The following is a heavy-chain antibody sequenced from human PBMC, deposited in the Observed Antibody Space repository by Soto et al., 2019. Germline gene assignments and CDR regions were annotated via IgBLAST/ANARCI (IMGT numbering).Heavy chain of an antibody. J-gene: IGHJ4*02. CDR3: ARREVDTAMVSEYYFDY. CDR1: GYSFTSYW. V-gene: IGHV5-51*01. Sequence: GESLKISCKGSGYSFTSYWIGWVRQMPGKGLEWMGIIYPGDSDTRYSPSFQGQVTISADKSISTAYLQWSSLKASDTAMYYCARREVDTAMVSEYYFDYWGQGTLVTVSS. CDR2: IYPGDSDT. D-gene: IGHD5-18*01.